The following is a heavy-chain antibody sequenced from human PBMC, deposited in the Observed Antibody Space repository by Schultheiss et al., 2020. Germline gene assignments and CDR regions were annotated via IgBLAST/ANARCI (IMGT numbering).Heavy chain of an antibody. J-gene: IGHJ6*02. D-gene: IGHD6-6*01. CDR3: ARIWGVGQLVGGMDV. CDR1: GFSFSTSGMC. V-gene: IGHV2-70*01. Sequence: SGPTLVKPTQTLTLTCTFSGFSFSTSGMCVSWIRQPPGKALEWLALIYWNDDKRYSTSLKSRLTISKDTSKSQVVLTMTNMDPVDTATYYCARIWGVGQLVGGMDVCGQGTTVTVSS. CDR2: IYWNDDK.